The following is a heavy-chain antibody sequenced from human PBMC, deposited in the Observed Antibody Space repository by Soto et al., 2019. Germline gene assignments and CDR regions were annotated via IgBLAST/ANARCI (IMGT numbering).Heavy chain of an antibody. D-gene: IGHD2-21*02. CDR1: GGSFSGYY. CDR3: ARTYCGGDCPY. V-gene: IGHV4-34*01. J-gene: IGHJ4*02. CDR2: INHSGST. Sequence: SETLSLTCAVYGGSFSGYYWSWIRQPPGKGLEWIGEINHSGSTNYNPSLKSRVTISVDTSKNQFSLKLSSVTAAETAVYYCARTYCGGDCPYWGQVSLVTVSA.